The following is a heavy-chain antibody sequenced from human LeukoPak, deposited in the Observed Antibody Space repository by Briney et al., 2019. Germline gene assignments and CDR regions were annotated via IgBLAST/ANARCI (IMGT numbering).Heavy chain of an antibody. CDR1: GYTFTSNY. Sequence: ASVKVSCKASGYTFTSNYIHWVRQAPGQGLEWMGMIYPRDGSTSYAQKFQGRVTVTRDTSTSTVHMELSGLRSEDTAVYYCARDGSFPIYYYGMDVWGQGITVTVSS. D-gene: IGHD1-26*01. CDR2: IYPRDGST. CDR3: ARDGSFPIYYYGMDV. J-gene: IGHJ6*02. V-gene: IGHV1-46*01.